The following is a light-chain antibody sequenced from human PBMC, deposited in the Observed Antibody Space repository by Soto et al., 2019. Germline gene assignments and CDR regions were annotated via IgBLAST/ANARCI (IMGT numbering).Light chain of an antibody. CDR1: QSFSTW. CDR2: DVS. CDR3: QQYYSYPPP. Sequence: TQMTQSPSTLSASVGDRVTITCRASQSFSTWLAWYQQKPGKAPKLLIYDVSNLESGVPSRFSDSGSGKDFPFTIGGLQPDDFATYYCQQYYSYPPPFGGGTKGDIK. V-gene: IGKV1-5*01. J-gene: IGKJ4*01.